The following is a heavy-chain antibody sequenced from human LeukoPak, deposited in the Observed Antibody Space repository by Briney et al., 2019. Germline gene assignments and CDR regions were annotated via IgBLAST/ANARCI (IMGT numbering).Heavy chain of an antibody. J-gene: IGHJ4*02. CDR3: AKRRDYCDH. V-gene: IGHV3-11*01. CDR1: GSTFSDYY. CDR2: ISGSGSST. Sequence: GRSLRLSCAVSGSTFSDYYMSWIRQAPGKGLEWLSYISGSGSSTYYADSVRGRFTISRDNSQNSLYLQMNSLRTEDTAVYYCAKRRDYCDHWGQGALVTVSS.